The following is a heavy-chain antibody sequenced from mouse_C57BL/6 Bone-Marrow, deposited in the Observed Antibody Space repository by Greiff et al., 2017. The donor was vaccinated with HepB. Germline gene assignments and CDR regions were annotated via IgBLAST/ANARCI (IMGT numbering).Heavy chain of an antibody. J-gene: IGHJ3*01. CDR2: ISDGGSYT. V-gene: IGHV5-4*01. D-gene: IGHD1-1*01. Sequence: EVKLVESGGGLVKPGGSLKLSCAASGFTFSSYAMSWVRQTPEKRLEWVATISDGGSYTYYPDNVKGRFTISRDNAKNNLYLQMSHLKSEDTAMYYCARESAYYYGSIWGQGTLVTVSA. CDR1: GFTFSSYA. CDR3: ARESAYYYGSI.